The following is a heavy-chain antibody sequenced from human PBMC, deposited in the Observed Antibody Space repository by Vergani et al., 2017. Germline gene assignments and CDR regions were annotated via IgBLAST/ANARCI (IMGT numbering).Heavy chain of an antibody. CDR3: AREGFYDYVWGSYRLRCGYYFDY. V-gene: IGHV1-3*01. Sequence: QVQLVQSGAEVKKPGASVKVSCKASGYTFTSYAMHWVRQAPGQRLEWMGWINAGNGNTKYSQKFQGRVTITRDTSASTAYMELSSLRSEDTAVYYCAREGFYDYVWGSYRLRCGYYFDYWGQGTLVTVSS. CDR1: GYTFTSYA. D-gene: IGHD3-16*02. CDR2: INAGNGNT. J-gene: IGHJ4*02.